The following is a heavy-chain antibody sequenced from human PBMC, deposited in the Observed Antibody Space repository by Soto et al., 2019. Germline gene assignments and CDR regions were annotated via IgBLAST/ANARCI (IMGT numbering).Heavy chain of an antibody. J-gene: IGHJ6*02. Sequence: PGGSLRLSCAASGFTFSSYTMSWVRQAPGKGLEWVSGISATGGSTYYADSVKGRFTFSRDNAKNSLYLQMNSLRAEDTAVYYCARDRGYDAHDYYYNAMDVWGQGTTVTVSS. CDR1: GFTFSSYT. CDR2: ISATGGST. CDR3: ARDRGYDAHDYYYNAMDV. V-gene: IGHV3-23*01. D-gene: IGHD2-15*01.